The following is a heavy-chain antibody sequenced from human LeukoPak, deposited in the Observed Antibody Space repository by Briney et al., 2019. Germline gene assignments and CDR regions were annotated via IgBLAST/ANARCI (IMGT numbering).Heavy chain of an antibody. CDR3: ARRFDS. V-gene: IGHV3-48*03. J-gene: IGHJ4*02. CDR1: GFTLTSYD. Sequence: GGSLRLSCAASGFTLTSYDMNWVRQAPGKGLEWVSHVSSSGSSIHYADSVKGRFTISRDNAKSSLFLQMNSLRAEDTAVYYCARRFDSWGQGTLVTVSP. CDR2: VSSSGSSI.